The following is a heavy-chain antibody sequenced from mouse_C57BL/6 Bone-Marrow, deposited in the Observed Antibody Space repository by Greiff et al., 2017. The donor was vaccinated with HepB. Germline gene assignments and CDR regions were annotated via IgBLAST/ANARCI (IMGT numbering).Heavy chain of an antibody. J-gene: IGHJ1*03. CDR2: IDPSDSST. V-gene: IGHV1-69*01. Sequence: QVQLQQPGAELVMPGASVKLSCKASGYTFTSYWMHWVKQRPGQGLEWIGEIDPSDSSTNYNQKFKGKSTLTVDKSSSTAYMQHSSLTSEDSAVYYCARRNVYYVYWYFDVWGTGTTVTVSS. CDR1: GYTFTSYW. CDR3: ARRNVYYVYWYFDV. D-gene: IGHD2-3*01.